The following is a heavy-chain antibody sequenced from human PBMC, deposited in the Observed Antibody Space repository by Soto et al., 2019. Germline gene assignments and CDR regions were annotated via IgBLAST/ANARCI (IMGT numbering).Heavy chain of an antibody. CDR3: AMDDILTGSKSAFDI. D-gene: IGHD3-9*01. Sequence: SVKVSCKASGYTFTSYGIGWVRQAPGQGLEWMGWISAYNGNTNYAQKLQGRVTMTTDTSTSTAYMELRSLRSDDTAVYYCAMDDILTGSKSAFDIWGQGTMVT. CDR2: ISAYNGNT. J-gene: IGHJ3*02. V-gene: IGHV1-18*01. CDR1: GYTFTSYG.